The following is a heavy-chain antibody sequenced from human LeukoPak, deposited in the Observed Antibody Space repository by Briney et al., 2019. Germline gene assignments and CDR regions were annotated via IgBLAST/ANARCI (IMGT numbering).Heavy chain of an antibody. D-gene: IGHD2-15*01. CDR1: GFTVSSNY. CDR3: VKVGAGLNLEYCSGGICYGNSLDI. J-gene: IGHJ3*02. V-gene: IGHV3-53*01. Sequence: PGGSLRLSCTASGFTVSSNYMSWVRQAPGKGLEWVSVIYSGGTTYYADSVKGRFTTSRDNSKNMVFLQTNSLRVEDTAVYYCVKVGAGLNLEYCSGGICYGNSLDIWGQGTMVTVSS. CDR2: IYSGGTT.